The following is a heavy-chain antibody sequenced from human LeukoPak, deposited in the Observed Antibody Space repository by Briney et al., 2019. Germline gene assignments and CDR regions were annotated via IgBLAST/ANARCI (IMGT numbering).Heavy chain of an antibody. CDR3: ARHGSGRKYFDPLDY. CDR1: GFSFNEYA. Sequence: GGSLRLSCAAAGFSFNEYAMHWVRQAPGKGLEWVAVIWRDGSNKYYADSVKGRFTVSRDKPKNTLNLQMDSLRVEDTAVYYCARHGSGRKYFDPLDYWGQGTLVTVSS. CDR2: IWRDGSNK. V-gene: IGHV3-33*08. D-gene: IGHD1-26*01. J-gene: IGHJ4*02.